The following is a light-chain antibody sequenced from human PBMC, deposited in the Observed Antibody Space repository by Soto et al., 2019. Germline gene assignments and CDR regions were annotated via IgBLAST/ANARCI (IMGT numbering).Light chain of an antibody. Sequence: EIVMTQSPATLSVSPGERATLSCRASQSVRSNLAWYQQKPGQAPRLLIYGASTRATGIPATFSGSGSGTQFTLTISSLQPDDFATYYCQHYNSYSEAFGQGTKVDIK. CDR2: GAS. CDR1: QSVRSN. CDR3: QHYNSYSEA. V-gene: IGKV3D-15*01. J-gene: IGKJ1*01.